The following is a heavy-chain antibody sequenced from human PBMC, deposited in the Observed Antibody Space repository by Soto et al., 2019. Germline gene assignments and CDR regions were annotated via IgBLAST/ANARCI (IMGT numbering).Heavy chain of an antibody. CDR1: GGPFSNYA. CDR2: IIPIFNTA. D-gene: IGHD2-2*01. CDR3: ARGLVVPAGIRYYYYCTEG. J-gene: IGHJ6*02. V-gene: IGHV1-69*06. Sequence: SSVKVSCKASGGPFSNYAISWVRQAPGQGLEWMGGIIPIFNTANYAQKFQGRVTITADKSTSTAYMELSSLRSEDTAVYYCARGLVVPAGIRYYYYCTEGWGQGNTVTVAS.